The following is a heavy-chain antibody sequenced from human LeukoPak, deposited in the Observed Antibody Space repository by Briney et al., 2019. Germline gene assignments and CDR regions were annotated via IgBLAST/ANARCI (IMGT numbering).Heavy chain of an antibody. CDR1: GGSFSGYY. Sequence: PSETLSLTCAVYGGSFSGYYWSWIRQPPGKGLEWIGYIYYSGSTNYNPSLKSRVTISVDTSKNQFSLKLSSVTAADTAVYYCAREGVVVTAFDIWGQGTMVTVSS. CDR3: AREGVVVTAFDI. V-gene: IGHV4-59*01. CDR2: IYYSGST. D-gene: IGHD3-22*01. J-gene: IGHJ3*02.